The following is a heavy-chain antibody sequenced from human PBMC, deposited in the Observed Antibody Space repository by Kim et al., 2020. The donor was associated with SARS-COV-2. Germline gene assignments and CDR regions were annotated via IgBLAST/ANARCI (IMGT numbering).Heavy chain of an antibody. V-gene: IGHV3-9*01. J-gene: IGHJ6*02. CDR1: GFTFDDYA. D-gene: IGHD2-8*02. CDR3: AKIRWDFTDYGMDV. CDR2: ISWNSGSI. Sequence: GGSLRLSCVASGFTFDDYAMHWVRQAPGKGLEWVSGISWNSGSIGYADSVKGRFTISRDNAKNSLYLQMNSLRAEDTALYYCAKIRWDFTDYGMDVWGQG.